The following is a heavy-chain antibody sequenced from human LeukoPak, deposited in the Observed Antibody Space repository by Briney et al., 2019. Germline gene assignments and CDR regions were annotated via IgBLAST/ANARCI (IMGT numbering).Heavy chain of an antibody. J-gene: IGHJ5*02. V-gene: IGHV3-43D*03. CDR1: GFTFGVYG. CDR3: AKDIHIGHGSGWPES. Sequence: GGSLRLSCVGSGFTFGVYGMHWVRQVPGRGLEWVSHITWDGGSTYYAGSVKGRFTISRDNSKNSLYLQMNSLGAEDTALYYCAKDIHIGHGSGWPESWGQGTLVTVSS. D-gene: IGHD6-19*01. CDR2: ITWDGGST.